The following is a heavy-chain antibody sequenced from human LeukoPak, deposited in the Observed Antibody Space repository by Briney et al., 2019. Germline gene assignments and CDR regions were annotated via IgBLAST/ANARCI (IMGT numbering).Heavy chain of an antibody. D-gene: IGHD3-22*01. V-gene: IGHV4-59*01. CDR2: IYYSGST. CDR1: GGSISSYY. J-gene: IGHJ4*02. CDR3: ASLYDSSGYYLDY. Sequence: PSETLSLTCTVSGGSISSYYWSWIRQPPGKGLEWIGYIYYSGSTNYNPSLKSRVTISVDTSKNQFSLKLSSVTAADTAVYYCASLYDSSGYYLDYWGQGTLVTVSS.